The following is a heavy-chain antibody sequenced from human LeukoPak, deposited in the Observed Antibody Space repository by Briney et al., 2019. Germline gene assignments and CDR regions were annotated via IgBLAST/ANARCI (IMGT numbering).Heavy chain of an antibody. CDR2: INSDGSST. Sequence: GGSLRLSCEASGFTFNSYWMHWVRQAPGKGLVWVSRINSDGSSTSYADSVKGRFTISRDNAKNTLYLQMNSLRAEDTAVYYCTRLPTVVQGGDIWGQGTMVTVSS. V-gene: IGHV3-74*01. J-gene: IGHJ3*02. D-gene: IGHD4-23*01. CDR3: TRLPTVVQGGDI. CDR1: GFTFNSYW.